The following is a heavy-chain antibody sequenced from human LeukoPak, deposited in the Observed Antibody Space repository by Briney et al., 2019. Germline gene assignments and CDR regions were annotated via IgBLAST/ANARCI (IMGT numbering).Heavy chain of an antibody. Sequence: ASVKVSCKASGYTFTSYYMHWVRQAPGQGLEWMGIINPSGGSTSYAQKFQGRVTMTRDMSTSTVYMELSSLRSEDTAVYYCARVWGVTASTFNSWGRGTRVTVS. J-gene: IGHJ4*02. CDR1: GYTFTSYY. CDR3: ARVWGVTASTFNS. V-gene: IGHV1-46*01. D-gene: IGHD3-16*01. CDR2: INPSGGST.